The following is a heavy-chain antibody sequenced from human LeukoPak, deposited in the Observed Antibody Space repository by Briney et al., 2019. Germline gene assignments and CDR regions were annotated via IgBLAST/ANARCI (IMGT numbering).Heavy chain of an antibody. CDR1: GFTFTGDA. CDR2: ISRSGTST. V-gene: IGHV3-23*01. Sequence: GGSLRLSCAASGFTFTGDAMSWVRQAPGPGLEWVSAISRSGTSTSYADSVNGRFTISRDNSKNMLYLQMSSLIAEDKAVYHFANVYFDILSGRFDYWGRGSLVTVSS. D-gene: IGHD3-9*01. CDR3: ANVYFDILSGRFDY. J-gene: IGHJ4*02.